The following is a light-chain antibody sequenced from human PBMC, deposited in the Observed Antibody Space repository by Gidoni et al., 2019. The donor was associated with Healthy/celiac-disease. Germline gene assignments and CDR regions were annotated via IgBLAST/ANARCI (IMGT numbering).Light chain of an antibody. CDR2: GAS. CDR3: QQYGSSPTWT. Sequence: EIVLTPSPGTLSLSPGERATLSCRASQSVSSSYLAWYQQKPGQAPRLLIYGASSRATGSPDRFSGSGSGTDFTLTISRLEPEDFAVYYCQQYGSSPTWTFGQGTKVEIK. V-gene: IGKV3-20*01. CDR1: QSVSSSY. J-gene: IGKJ1*01.